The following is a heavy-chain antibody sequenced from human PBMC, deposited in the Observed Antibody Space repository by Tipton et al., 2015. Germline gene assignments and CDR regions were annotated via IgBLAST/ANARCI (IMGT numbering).Heavy chain of an antibody. Sequence: GSLRLSCTVSDGSISDDYWNWIRQPPGKGLEWIGYIYNSGSTNYNPSLKSRVTISVDTSKNQLSLKLSSVTAADTAVYYCATGRGIAARPFDYWGQGTLVTVSS. V-gene: IGHV4-4*09. CDR1: DGSISDDY. D-gene: IGHD6-6*01. CDR3: ATGRGIAARPFDY. J-gene: IGHJ4*02. CDR2: IYNSGST.